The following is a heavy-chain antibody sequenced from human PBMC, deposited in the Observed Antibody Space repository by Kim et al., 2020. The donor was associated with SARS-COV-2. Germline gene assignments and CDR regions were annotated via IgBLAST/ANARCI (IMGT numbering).Heavy chain of an antibody. Sequence: GGSLRLSCAASGFIFSDSYMNWIRQAPGKGLEWISYISNSGSSMFYADSVKGRFTISRDNAKNSLHLQMNSLRAEDTAVYYCARGWAAAWGQETLVTVSS. D-gene: IGHD1-26*01. CDR1: GFIFSDSY. CDR2: ISNSGSSM. CDR3: ARGWAAA. J-gene: IGHJ4*02. V-gene: IGHV3-11*04.